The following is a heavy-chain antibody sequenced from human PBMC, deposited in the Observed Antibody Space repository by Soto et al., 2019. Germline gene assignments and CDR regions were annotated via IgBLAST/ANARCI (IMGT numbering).Heavy chain of an antibody. CDR3: ARRSGWSWGYYYYMDV. CDR2: MNPNSGNT. CDR1: GYTFTSYD. Sequence: QVPLVQSGAEVKKPGASVKVSCKASGYTFTSYDINWVRQATGQGLEWMGWMNPNSGNTGYAQKFQGRVTMTRNTSISTAYMELSSLRSEDTAVYYCARRSGWSWGYYYYMDVWGKGTTVTVSS. V-gene: IGHV1-8*01. J-gene: IGHJ6*03. D-gene: IGHD6-19*01.